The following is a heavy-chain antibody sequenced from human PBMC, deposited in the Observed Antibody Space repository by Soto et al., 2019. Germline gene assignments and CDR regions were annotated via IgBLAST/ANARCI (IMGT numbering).Heavy chain of an antibody. CDR2: IHYSGST. CDR3: GRHWSGTDY. CDR1: GGSINNYY. Sequence: SETLSLTCTVSGGSINNYYWNWIRQPPGKGLEWIGSIHYSGSTIYNPSLKSRVTISGDTSKNQFSLKLSSVTAADTAVYYCGRHWSGTDYWGQGTLVTVSS. D-gene: IGHD3-3*01. J-gene: IGHJ4*02. V-gene: IGHV4-59*08.